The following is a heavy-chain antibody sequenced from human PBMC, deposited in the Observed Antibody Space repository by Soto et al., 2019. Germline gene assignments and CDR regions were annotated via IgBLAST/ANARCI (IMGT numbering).Heavy chain of an antibody. Sequence: GGSLRLSCAASGFTVSSNYMSWVRQAPGKGLEWVSVIYSGGSTYYADSVKGRFTISRDNSKNTLYLQMNSLRAEDTAVYYCARDRPHPQSGSGSSADYFDYWGQGTLVTVSS. CDR2: IYSGGST. D-gene: IGHD3-10*01. CDR1: GFTVSSNY. V-gene: IGHV3-66*01. CDR3: ARDRPHPQSGSGSSADYFDY. J-gene: IGHJ4*02.